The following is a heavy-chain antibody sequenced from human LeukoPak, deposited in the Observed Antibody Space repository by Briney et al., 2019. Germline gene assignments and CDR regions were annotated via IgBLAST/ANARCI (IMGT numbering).Heavy chain of an antibody. J-gene: IGHJ4*02. D-gene: IGHD1-1*01. Sequence: ASVKVSCKASGYTFTGYYIHGVRQAPGQGLEWMGRINPNSGDTNYAQKFQGRVTMTRDTSISTAYMELSRLRSDDTAVYYCARDQGGNAIDYWGQGTLVTVSS. V-gene: IGHV1-2*06. CDR2: INPNSGDT. CDR3: ARDQGGNAIDY. CDR1: GYTFTGYY.